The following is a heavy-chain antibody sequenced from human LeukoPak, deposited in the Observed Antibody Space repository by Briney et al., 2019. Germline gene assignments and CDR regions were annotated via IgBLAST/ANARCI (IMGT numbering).Heavy chain of an antibody. J-gene: IGHJ4*02. CDR3: ARGPGIAVAGTVDY. Sequence: GGSLRLSCAASGFTFSSYSMNWVRQAPGKGLEWVSVIYSGGSTYYADSVKGRFTISGDNSKNTLYLQMNSLRAEDTAVYYCARGPGIAVAGTVDYWGQGTLVTVSS. D-gene: IGHD6-19*01. CDR2: IYSGGST. V-gene: IGHV3-53*01. CDR1: GFTFSSYS.